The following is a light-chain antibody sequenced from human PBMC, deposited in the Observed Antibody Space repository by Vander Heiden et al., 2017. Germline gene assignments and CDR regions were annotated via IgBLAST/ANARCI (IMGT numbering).Light chain of an antibody. CDR2: SNN. CDR3: ATWDDSLNGVV. Sequence: QSVLTQPPSASGTPGQRVTLSCSGSSSNIGSNYVYWYEQLPGTAPKLLIYSNNHRPSGVPDRFSGSKPGTSASLAISGLQSEDEADYYCATWDDSLNGVVFGGGTKLTVL. V-gene: IGLV1-44*01. J-gene: IGLJ2*01. CDR1: SSNIGSNY.